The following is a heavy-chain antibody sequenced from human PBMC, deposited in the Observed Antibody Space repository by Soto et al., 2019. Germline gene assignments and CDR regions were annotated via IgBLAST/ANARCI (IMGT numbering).Heavy chain of an antibody. Sequence: SETLSLTCTVSGGSISDYYWIWIRQPPGKGLEWIGYIYYSGTTNYNPSLKSRVTISVDTSKNQFSLKLTSVTAADTAVYYCARRKAASALDDWGQGTLVTVSS. J-gene: IGHJ4*02. CDR1: GGSISDYY. V-gene: IGHV4-59*08. CDR3: ARRKAASALDD. CDR2: IYYSGTT. D-gene: IGHD6-13*01.